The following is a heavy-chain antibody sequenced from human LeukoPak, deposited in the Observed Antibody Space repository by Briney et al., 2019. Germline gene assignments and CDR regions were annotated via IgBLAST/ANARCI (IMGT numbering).Heavy chain of an antibody. CDR3: AKDNGMGDCDY. V-gene: IGHV3-43*02. Sequence: PGGSLRLSCAASGFTLDYYAMNWVRQAPGKGLEWVSLISGDGGSTYYADSVKGRFTISRDNSKNSLYLQMNSLRTEDTALYYCAKDNGMGDCDYWGQGTLVTVSS. J-gene: IGHJ4*02. CDR1: GFTLDYYA. CDR2: ISGDGGST. D-gene: IGHD5-24*01.